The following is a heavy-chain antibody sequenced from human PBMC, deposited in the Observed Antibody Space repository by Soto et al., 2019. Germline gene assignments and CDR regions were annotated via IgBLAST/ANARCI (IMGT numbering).Heavy chain of an antibody. CDR2: ISWNSGSI. D-gene: IGHD6-13*01. CDR1: GFTFDDYA. Sequence: TGGSLRLSCAASGFTFDDYAMHRVRQAPGKGLEWVSGISWNSGSIGYADSVKGRFTISRDNAKNSLYLQMNSLRAEDTALYYCAKDIYRSSSQPFLPGYWGQGTLVTVSS. J-gene: IGHJ4*02. CDR3: AKDIYRSSSQPFLPGY. V-gene: IGHV3-9*01.